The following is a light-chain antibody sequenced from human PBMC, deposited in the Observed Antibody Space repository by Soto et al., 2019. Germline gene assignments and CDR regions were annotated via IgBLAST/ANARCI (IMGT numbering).Light chain of an antibody. Sequence: EIVLTQSPGTLSLSPGERAALSCRASQSVSSNHLAWYKQRPGQAPRLLIYGASSRATGIPDRFSGSGSGTDLTLTISRLEPEDFAVYYCQQYVSSPLTVGGGTKAEIK. CDR2: GAS. J-gene: IGKJ4*01. CDR1: QSVSSNH. V-gene: IGKV3-20*01. CDR3: QQYVSSPLT.